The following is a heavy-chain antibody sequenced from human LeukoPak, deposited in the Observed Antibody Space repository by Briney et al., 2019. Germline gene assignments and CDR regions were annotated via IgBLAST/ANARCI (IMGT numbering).Heavy chain of an antibody. V-gene: IGHV4-59*01. CDR1: GDSISTYY. D-gene: IGHD6-25*01. CDR2: IDYRGST. J-gene: IGHJ3*02. CDR3: ARSRSGYSYDHAAFEI. Sequence: SETLPLTCTVSGDSISTYYWSWIRQPPGKGLEWIEYIDYRGSTTYNPSLRSRVTISVDTSRNQFSLNLYSVTAADTAVYYCARSRSGYSYDHAAFEIWGQGTMVTVSS.